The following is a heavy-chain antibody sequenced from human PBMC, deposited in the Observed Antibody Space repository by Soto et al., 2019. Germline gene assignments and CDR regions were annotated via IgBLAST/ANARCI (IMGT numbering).Heavy chain of an antibody. CDR3: ARVYSSLDYGIDY. CDR2: ISYDGSNK. V-gene: IGHV3-30-3*01. Sequence: GGSLRLSCAASGFTFSSYSMHWVRQAPGKGLEWVAVISYDGSNKYCADSVKGRFTISRDNSKNTLYLQMNSLRPDDTAVYYCARVYSSLDYGIDYWGXGTLVNVSS. J-gene: IGHJ4*02. D-gene: IGHD6-19*01. CDR1: GFTFSSYS.